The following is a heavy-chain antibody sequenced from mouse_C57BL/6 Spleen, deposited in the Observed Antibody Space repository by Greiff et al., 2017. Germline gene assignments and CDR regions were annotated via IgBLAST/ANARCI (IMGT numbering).Heavy chain of an antibody. V-gene: IGHV14-4*01. CDR1: GFNIKDDY. D-gene: IGHD4-1*01. J-gene: IGHJ2*01. CDR2: IDPDNGDT. CDR3: TAMLGRGLDY. Sequence: EVMLVESGAELVRPGASVKLSCTASGFNIKDDYMHWVKQRPEQGLEWIGWIDPDNGDTEYASKFQGKATIIADTSSNTAYLQLSSLTSEGTAVYYCTAMLGRGLDYWGQGTTLTVSS.